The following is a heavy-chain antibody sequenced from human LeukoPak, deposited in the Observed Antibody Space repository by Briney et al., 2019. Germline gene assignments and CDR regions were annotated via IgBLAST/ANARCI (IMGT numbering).Heavy chain of an antibody. CDR2: ISYEGSKK. CDR1: GLTFSSYW. D-gene: IGHD1-26*01. J-gene: IGHJ4*02. V-gene: IGHV3-30*18. CDR3: AKDRAEATRRSLDY. Sequence: GGSLRLSCAASGLTFSSYWMSWVRQAPGKGLEWVSVISYEGSKKYCADSVKGRFTISRDNSKNTVHLQMNSLSTEDTAVYYCAKDRAEATRRSLDYWGQGTLVTVSS.